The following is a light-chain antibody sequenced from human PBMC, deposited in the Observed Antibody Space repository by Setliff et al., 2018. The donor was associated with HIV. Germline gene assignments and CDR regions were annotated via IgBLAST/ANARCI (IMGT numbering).Light chain of an antibody. CDR1: SSDVGGYNY. CDR3: SSYTSSSTYV. J-gene: IGLJ1*01. V-gene: IGLV2-14*01. Sequence: ALTQPASVSGSPGQSITISCTGTSSDVGGYNYVSWYQQHPGKAPKLMIYEVSNRPSGVSNRFSGSKSGNTASLTISGLQAEDEADYYCSSYTSSSTYVFGTGTKVTVL. CDR2: EVS.